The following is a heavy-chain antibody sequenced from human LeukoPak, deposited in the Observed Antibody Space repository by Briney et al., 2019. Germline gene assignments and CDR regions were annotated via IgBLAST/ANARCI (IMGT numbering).Heavy chain of an antibody. CDR2: ISYDGSNK. D-gene: IGHD3-16*01. CDR1: GFTFSSYA. CDR3: ARDLAPYGMDV. J-gene: IGHJ6*01. Sequence: GGSLRLSCAASGFTFSSYAMHWVRQAPGKGLEWVAVISYDGSNKNYADSVKGRFTISRDNSKNTLYLQMNSLRAEDTAVYYCARDLAPYGMDVWGQGTTVTVSS. V-gene: IGHV3-30*03.